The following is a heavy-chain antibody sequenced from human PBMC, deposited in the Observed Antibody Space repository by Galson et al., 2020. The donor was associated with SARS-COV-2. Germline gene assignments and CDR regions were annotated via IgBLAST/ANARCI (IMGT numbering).Heavy chain of an antibody. CDR1: GYSVSTTNY. CDR2: VYPSGTT. Sequence: SETLSLTCTVSGYSVSTTNYWGWVRQPPGRGLEWIGSVYPSGTTYYNPSLKSRVTISVDTSKNQFSLRLDSVTAADTALYYCARQDVNMIVLVTVPGWYFDLWGRGTLVTVSS. D-gene: IGHD3-22*01. J-gene: IGHJ2*01. V-gene: IGHV4-38-2*02. CDR3: ARQDVNMIVLVTVPGWYFDL.